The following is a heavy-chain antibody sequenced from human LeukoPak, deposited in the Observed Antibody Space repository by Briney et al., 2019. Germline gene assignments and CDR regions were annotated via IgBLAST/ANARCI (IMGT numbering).Heavy chain of an antibody. J-gene: IGHJ4*02. CDR2: ISSSGSTI. CDR1: GFTFSSYE. CDR3: AKGQRFYGEYYFDY. V-gene: IGHV3-48*03. Sequence: GGSLRLSCAASGFTFSSYEMNWVRQAPGKGLEWVSYISSSGSTIYYADSVKGRFTISRDNAKNSLYLQMNSLRAEDTAVYYCAKGQRFYGEYYFDYWGQGTLVTVSS. D-gene: IGHD4-17*01.